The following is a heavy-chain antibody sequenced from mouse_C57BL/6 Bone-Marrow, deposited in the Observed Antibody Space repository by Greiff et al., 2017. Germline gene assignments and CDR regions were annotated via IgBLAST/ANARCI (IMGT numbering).Heavy chain of an antibody. CDR3: TRGVDYLYFDV. J-gene: IGHJ1*03. D-gene: IGHD1-3*01. CDR2: ISSGGDYI. Sequence: EVKVVESGEGLVKPGGSLKLSCAASGFTFSSYAMSWVRQTPEKRLEWVAYISSGGDYIYYADTVKGRFTISRDNARNTLYLQMSSLKSEDTAMYYCTRGVDYLYFDVWGTGTTVTVSS. CDR1: GFTFSSYA. V-gene: IGHV5-9-1*02.